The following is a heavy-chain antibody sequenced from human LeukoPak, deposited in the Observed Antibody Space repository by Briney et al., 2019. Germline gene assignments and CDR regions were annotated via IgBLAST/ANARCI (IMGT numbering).Heavy chain of an antibody. V-gene: IGHV3-33*01. CDR3: ARDPPYSSGWYGDFDY. CDR2: IWSNGNTK. Sequence: GGSLRLSCAASGFIFSSYGMHWVRQAPGKGLERVAVIWSNGNTKDYADSVKGRFTISRDNSKNTLYLQMNSLRAEDTAVYYCARDPPYSSGWYGDFDYWGQGTLVTVSS. J-gene: IGHJ4*02. CDR1: GFIFSSYG. D-gene: IGHD6-19*01.